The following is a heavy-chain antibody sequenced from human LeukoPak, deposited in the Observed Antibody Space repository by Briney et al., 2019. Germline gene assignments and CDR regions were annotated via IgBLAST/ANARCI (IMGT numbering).Heavy chain of an antibody. V-gene: IGHV1-46*01. CDR2: INPSGGST. Sequence: ASVKVSCKASGYPFTSYYMHWVRQAPGQGLGWKGIINPSGGSTSYAQKFQGRVTMTRDTSTSTVYTELSSLRSEDTAVYYCARSYGDFDYWGQGTLVTVSS. D-gene: IGHD4-17*01. CDR1: GYPFTSYY. CDR3: ARSYGDFDY. J-gene: IGHJ4*02.